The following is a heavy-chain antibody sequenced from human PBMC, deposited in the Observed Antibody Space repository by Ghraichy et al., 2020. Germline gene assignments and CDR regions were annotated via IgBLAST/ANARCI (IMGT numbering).Heavy chain of an antibody. J-gene: IGHJ6*02. V-gene: IGHV3-21*01. D-gene: IGHD1-20*01. CDR2: ISSSSSSI. CDR1: GFTFSSYS. Sequence: GGSLRLSCAASGFTFSSYSMNWVRQAPGKGLEWVSSISSSSSSIYYADSLKGRFTISRDNAKNSLYLQMNSLRAEDTALYYCARNLYGITGSYYYYGMDVWGQGTTVTVSS. CDR3: ARNLYGITGSYYYYGMDV.